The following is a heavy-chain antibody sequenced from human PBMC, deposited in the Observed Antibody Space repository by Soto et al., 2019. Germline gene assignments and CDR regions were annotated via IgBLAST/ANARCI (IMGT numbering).Heavy chain of an antibody. CDR3: VRGPSGDKVDY. D-gene: IGHD7-27*01. CDR1: GGSISSGDYY. CDR2: IYYSGST. V-gene: IGHV4-30-4*01. Sequence: SETLSLTCSVSGGSISSGDYYWSWIRQPPGKGLEWIGYIYYSGSTYYNPSLKSRVTISVDTSNNQFSLKLSSVSAADTAVYYCVRGPSGDKVDYWGQGTLVTVSS. J-gene: IGHJ4*02.